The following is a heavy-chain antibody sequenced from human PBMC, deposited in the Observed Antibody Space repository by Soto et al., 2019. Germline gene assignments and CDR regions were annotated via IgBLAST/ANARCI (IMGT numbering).Heavy chain of an antibody. V-gene: IGHV4-30-4*01. CDR3: ARDGRDYSSGPFDY. CDR1: GGSISSGAYY. J-gene: IGHJ4*02. Sequence: LSLTCTVSGGSISSGAYYCSWIREPPGKGLEWIVYIYYSGSTYYNPSPKSRVTISVDTSKNQFSLKLSSVTAADTAVYYCARDGRDYSSGPFDYWGQGTLVTVSS. D-gene: IGHD6-19*01. CDR2: IYYSGST.